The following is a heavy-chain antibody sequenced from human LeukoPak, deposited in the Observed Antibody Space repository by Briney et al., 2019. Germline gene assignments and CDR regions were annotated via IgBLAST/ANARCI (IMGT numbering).Heavy chain of an antibody. V-gene: IGHV3-30-3*01. CDR3: ASLPDGLPHYFDY. CDR2: ISYDGSNK. J-gene: IGHJ4*02. Sequence: GGSLRLSCEGSAFIFSGHWMNWVRQAPGKGLEWVAVISYDGSNKYYADSVKGRSPSPETIPRTLYLQMNSLRAEDTAVYYCASLPDGLPHYFDYWGQGTLVTVSS. CDR1: AFIFSGHW.